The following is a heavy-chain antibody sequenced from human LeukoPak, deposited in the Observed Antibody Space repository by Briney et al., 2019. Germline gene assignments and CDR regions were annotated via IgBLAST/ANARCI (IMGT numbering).Heavy chain of an antibody. CDR2: ISGSGGST. CDR1: GFTFSSYA. V-gene: IGHV3-23*01. CDR3: AKVGDWDGDYAYYFDY. J-gene: IGHJ4*02. D-gene: IGHD4-17*01. Sequence: GASLRLSCAASGFTFSSYAMSWVRQAPGKGLEWVSAISGSGGSTYYADSVKGRFTISRDNSKNTLYLQMNSLRAEDTAVYYCAKVGDWDGDYAYYFDYWGQGTLATVSS.